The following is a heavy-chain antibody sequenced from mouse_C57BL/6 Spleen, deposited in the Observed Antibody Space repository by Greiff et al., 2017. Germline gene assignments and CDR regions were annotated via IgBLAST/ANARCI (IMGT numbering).Heavy chain of an antibody. V-gene: IGHV5-9*01. J-gene: IGHJ2*01. D-gene: IGHD1-1*01. Sequence: EVMLVESGGGLVKPGGSLKLSCAASGFTFSSYTMSWVRQTPEKRLEWVATISGGGGNTYYPDSVKGRFTISRDNAKNTLYLQMSSLRSEDTALYYCARSHYYGSSPYYFDYWGQGTTLTVSS. CDR1: GFTFSSYT. CDR3: ARSHYYGSSPYYFDY. CDR2: ISGGGGNT.